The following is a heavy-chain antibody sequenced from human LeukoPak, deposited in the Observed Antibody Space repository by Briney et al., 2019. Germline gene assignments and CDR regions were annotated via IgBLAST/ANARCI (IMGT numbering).Heavy chain of an antibody. Sequence: GGSLRLSCAASGFTFSSYGMSWVRQAPGKGLEWVSAISGSGGSTYYADSVKGRFTISRDNSKNTLYLQMNSLRAEDTAVYYCAKDRVYDSSGYPYYFDYWGQGTLVTVSS. D-gene: IGHD3-22*01. V-gene: IGHV3-23*01. J-gene: IGHJ4*02. CDR2: ISGSGGST. CDR3: AKDRVYDSSGYPYYFDY. CDR1: GFTFSSYG.